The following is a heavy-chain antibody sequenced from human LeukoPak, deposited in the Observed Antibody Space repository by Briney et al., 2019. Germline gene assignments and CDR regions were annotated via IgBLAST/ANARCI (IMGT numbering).Heavy chain of an antibody. CDR1: GFTFSSYA. CDR3: ARPSGVGHNYYFFDY. CDR2: ISYDGSNK. Sequence: GRSLRLSCAASGFTFSSYAMHWVRQAPGKGLEWVAVISYDGSNKYYADSVKGRFTISRDNSKNTLYLQMNSLKTEDTAVYHCARPSGVGHNYYFFDYWGQGTLVTVSS. V-gene: IGHV3-30-3*01. J-gene: IGHJ4*02. D-gene: IGHD5-24*01.